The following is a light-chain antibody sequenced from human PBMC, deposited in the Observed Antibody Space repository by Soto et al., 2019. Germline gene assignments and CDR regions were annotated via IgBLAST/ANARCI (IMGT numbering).Light chain of an antibody. CDR2: GAS. Sequence: EVVMTQSPATLSVSPGERATLSCRASQSVNANLAWYQQKPGQAPRLLIHGASDRATGIPARFSGSGFGTEFILTISSLQSEDFAGYYCQQYNTWLWTFGQGTKVEI. V-gene: IGKV3-15*01. CDR1: QSVNAN. CDR3: QQYNTWLWT. J-gene: IGKJ1*01.